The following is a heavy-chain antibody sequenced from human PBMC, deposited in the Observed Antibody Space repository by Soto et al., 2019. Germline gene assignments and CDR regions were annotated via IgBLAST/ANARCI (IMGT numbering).Heavy chain of an antibody. CDR3: AKRVAAHPYFDV. V-gene: IGHV5-51*01. CDR2: IFPGDSDT. J-gene: IGHJ4*02. CDR1: GYIFANEW. D-gene: IGHD6-25*01. Sequence: GESLKISCKGSGYIFANEWIAWVRQMPGEGLEWMGIIFPGDSDTRYSPSFQGQVTISADKSISTAYLQWNSLQASDTAIYYCAKRVAAHPYFDVWGQGTLVTVSS.